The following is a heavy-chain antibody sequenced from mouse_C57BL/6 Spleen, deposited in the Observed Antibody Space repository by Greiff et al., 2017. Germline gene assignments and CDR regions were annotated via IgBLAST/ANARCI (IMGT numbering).Heavy chain of an antibody. CDR1: GYAFSSYW. Sequence: VQLQQSGAELVKPGASVKISCKASGYAFSSYWMNWVKQRPGKGLEWIGQIYPGDGDTNYNGKFKGKATLTADKSSSTAYMQLSSLTSEDSAVYFCARPTVVARYFDVWGTGTTVTVSS. CDR2: IYPGDGDT. D-gene: IGHD1-1*01. J-gene: IGHJ1*03. CDR3: ARPTVVARYFDV. V-gene: IGHV1-80*01.